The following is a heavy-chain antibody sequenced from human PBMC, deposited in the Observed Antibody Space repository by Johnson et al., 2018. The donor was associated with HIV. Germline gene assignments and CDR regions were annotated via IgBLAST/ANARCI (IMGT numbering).Heavy chain of an antibody. V-gene: IGHV3-33*01. Sequence: QVQLVESGGGVVQPGRSLRLSCAASGFTFSSYGMHWVSQAPGKGLEWVAVIWYDGSNKYYADSVKGRFTLSRDNAKNTLHLQMNSLRGEDTAVYYCARGGRYSESVNDAHDIWGQGTKVTVSS. CDR3: ARGGRYSESVNDAHDI. D-gene: IGHD1-26*01. CDR2: IWYDGSNK. CDR1: GFTFSSYG. J-gene: IGHJ3*02.